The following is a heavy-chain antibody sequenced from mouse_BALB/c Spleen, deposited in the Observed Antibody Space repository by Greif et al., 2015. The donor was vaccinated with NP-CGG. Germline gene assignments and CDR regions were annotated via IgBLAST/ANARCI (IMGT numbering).Heavy chain of an antibody. Sequence: VQLQQSAAELARPGASVKMSCKAFGYTFTSYTMHWVKQRPGQGLEWIGYVNPSSGYTEYNQKFKDKTTLTADKSSSTPYMQLSSLTSEDPAVYYCASLYGNSLAYWGQGTLVTVSA. CDR1: GYTFTSYT. CDR3: ASLYGNSLAY. J-gene: IGHJ3*01. D-gene: IGHD2-1*01. CDR2: VNPSSGYT. V-gene: IGHV1-4*02.